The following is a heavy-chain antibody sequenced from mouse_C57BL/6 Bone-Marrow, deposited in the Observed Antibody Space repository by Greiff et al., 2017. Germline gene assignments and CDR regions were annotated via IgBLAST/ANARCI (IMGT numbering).Heavy chain of an antibody. D-gene: IGHD2-4*01. V-gene: IGHV1-82*01. J-gene: IGHJ1*03. Sequence: QVQLKQSGPELVKPGASVKISCKASGYAFSSSWMNWVKQRPGKGLEWIGRIYPGDGDTNYNGKFKGKATLTAAKSSSTAYMQLSSLTSEDSAVYFCARRLRRRTRCFDVWGTGTTVTVSS. CDR3: ARRLRRRTRCFDV. CDR1: GYAFSSSW. CDR2: IYPGDGDT.